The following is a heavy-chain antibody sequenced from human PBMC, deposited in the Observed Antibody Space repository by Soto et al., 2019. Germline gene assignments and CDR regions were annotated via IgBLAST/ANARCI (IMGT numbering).Heavy chain of an antibody. V-gene: IGHV4-4*07. CDR2: IYATGTT. Sequence: PLETLSLTCTVSGASISGFYWSWIRKSAGKGLEWIGRIYATGTTDYNPSLKSRVMMSVDTSKKQFSLKLRSVTAADTAVYYCVRDGTKTLRDWFDPWGQGISVTVS. CDR3: VRDGTKTLRDWFDP. J-gene: IGHJ5*02. D-gene: IGHD1-1*01. CDR1: GASISGFY.